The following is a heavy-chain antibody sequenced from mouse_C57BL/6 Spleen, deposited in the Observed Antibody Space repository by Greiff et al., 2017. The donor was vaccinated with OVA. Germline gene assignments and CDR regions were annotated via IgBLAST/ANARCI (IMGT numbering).Heavy chain of an antibody. J-gene: IGHJ4*01. V-gene: IGHV1-53*01. Sequence: QVQLQQPGTELVKPGASVKLSCKASGYTFTSYWMHWVKQRPGKGLEWIGNINPSNGGNNYNEKLKSKATLTVDKSSSTAYMQLSSLTSEDSAVYYCARSSSYYYAMDYWGQGTSVTVSS. D-gene: IGHD1-3*01. CDR2: INPSNGGN. CDR3: ARSSSYYYAMDY. CDR1: GYTFTSYW.